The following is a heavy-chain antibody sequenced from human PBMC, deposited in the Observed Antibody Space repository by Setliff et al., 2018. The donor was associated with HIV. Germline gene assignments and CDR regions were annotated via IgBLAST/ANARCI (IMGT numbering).Heavy chain of an antibody. Sequence: GGSLRLSCAASGFTFSTYRMNWVRQAPGKGLEWVSSISSSGSYIYYADSVKGRFTISRDSSKSMLYLQMNSLRVEDTAIYYCAKPLTQWGVSPYHYAFGVWGQGTTVTVSS. CDR3: AKPLTQWGVSPYHYAFGV. J-gene: IGHJ6*02. D-gene: IGHD1-26*01. CDR1: GFTFSTYR. V-gene: IGHV3-21*04. CDR2: ISSSGSYI.